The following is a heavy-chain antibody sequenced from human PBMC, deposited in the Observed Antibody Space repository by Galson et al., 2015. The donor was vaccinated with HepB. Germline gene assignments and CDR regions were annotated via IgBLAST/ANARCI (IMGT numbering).Heavy chain of an antibody. Sequence: SVKVSCKASGGTFSSYAISWVRQAPGQGLEWMGGIIPTFGTANYAQKFKGRVTITADESTSTAYMELSSLRSEDTAVYYCARRVVPAAMSSAFDSWSQGTVGTVSS. CDR3: ARRVVPAAMSSAFDS. CDR2: IIPTFGTA. D-gene: IGHD2-2*01. J-gene: IGHJ3*02. V-gene: IGHV1-69*13. CDR1: GGTFSSYA.